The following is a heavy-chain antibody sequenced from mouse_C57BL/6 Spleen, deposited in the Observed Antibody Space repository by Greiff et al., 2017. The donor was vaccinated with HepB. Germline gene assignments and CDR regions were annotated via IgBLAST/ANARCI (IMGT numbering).Heavy chain of an antibody. CDR2: IYPGDGDT. J-gene: IGHJ3*01. D-gene: IGHD3-1*01. CDR1: GYAFSSYW. CDR3: ARRHSSGYEAWFAY. V-gene: IGHV1-80*01. Sequence: QVQLKESGAELVKPGASVKISCKASGYAFSSYWMNWVKQRPGKGLEWIGQIYPGDGDTNYNGKFKGKATLTADKSSSTAYMQLSSLTSEDSAVYFCARRHSSGYEAWFAYWGQGTLVTVSA.